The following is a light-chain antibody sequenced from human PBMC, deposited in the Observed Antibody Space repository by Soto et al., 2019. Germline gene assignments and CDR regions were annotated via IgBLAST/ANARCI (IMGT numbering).Light chain of an antibody. Sequence: DIQMTQSPSSLSASVGDRVTITCRASQTISTYLNWYQQEPGKAPNLLIYAASSLKSGVPSRFSGSGSGTDFTLTISSLQPEDFAAYYCQQSHGIPYTFGQGTKLEIK. CDR3: QQSHGIPYT. CDR2: AAS. V-gene: IGKV1-39*01. CDR1: QTISTY. J-gene: IGKJ2*01.